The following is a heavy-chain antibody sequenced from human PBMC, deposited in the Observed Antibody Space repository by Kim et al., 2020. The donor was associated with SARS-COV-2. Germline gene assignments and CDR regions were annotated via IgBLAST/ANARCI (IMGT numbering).Heavy chain of an antibody. Sequence: GGSLRLSCAASGFTFSSYSMNWVRQAPGKGLEWVSYISSSSSTIYYADSVKGRFTISRDNAKNSLYLQMNSLRAEDTAVYYCARDRYCSGGSCYSYYFDYWGQGTLVTVSS. CDR3: ARDRYCSGGSCYSYYFDY. CDR2: ISSSSSTI. J-gene: IGHJ4*02. D-gene: IGHD2-15*01. CDR1: GFTFSSYS. V-gene: IGHV3-48*04.